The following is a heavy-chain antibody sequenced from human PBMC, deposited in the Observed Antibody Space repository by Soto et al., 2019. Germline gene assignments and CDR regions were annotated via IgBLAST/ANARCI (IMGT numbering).Heavy chain of an antibody. CDR2: IYWDDSK. V-gene: IGHV2-5*02. J-gene: IGHJ4*02. CDR3: AHKGPEDWPLDY. D-gene: IGHD3-9*01. CDR1: GFSLSTSGVG. Sequence: QITLKESGPTLVRPTQTLTLTCAFSGFSLSTSGVGVGWIRQPPGTALEWLAVIYWDDSKHYSPSLRSRLTITKDTSKNQVVPTMTNMDPMDTGTYYCAHKGPEDWPLDYWGQGTLVTVSS.